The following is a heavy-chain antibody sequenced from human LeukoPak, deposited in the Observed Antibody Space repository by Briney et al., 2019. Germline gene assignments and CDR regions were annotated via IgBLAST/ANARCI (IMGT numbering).Heavy chain of an antibody. CDR2: INPSGGST. J-gene: IGHJ6*02. CDR3: ARDLSGYTLYYYYGMDV. D-gene: IGHD3-9*01. CDR1: GYTFTSYY. Sequence: ASVKVSCKASGYTFTSYYMHWVRQAPGQGLEWMGIINPSGGSTSYAQKFQGRVTMTRDTSTSTVYMELSSLRSGDTAVYYCARDLSGYTLYYYYGMDVWGQGTTVTVSS. V-gene: IGHV1-46*01.